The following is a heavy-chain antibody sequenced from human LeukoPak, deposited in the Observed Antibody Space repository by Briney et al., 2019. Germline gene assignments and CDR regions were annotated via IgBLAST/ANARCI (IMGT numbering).Heavy chain of an antibody. CDR2: IYYSGST. CDR3: ARGPYSYDSSGAFDI. Sequence: SSETLSLTCTVSGGSISSYYWSWIRQPPGKGLEWIGYIYYSGSTNYNPSLKSRVTISVDTSKNQFSLKLSSVTAADTAVYFCARGPYSYDSSGAFDIWGQGTMVTVSS. CDR1: GGSISSYY. V-gene: IGHV4-59*08. D-gene: IGHD3-22*01. J-gene: IGHJ3*02.